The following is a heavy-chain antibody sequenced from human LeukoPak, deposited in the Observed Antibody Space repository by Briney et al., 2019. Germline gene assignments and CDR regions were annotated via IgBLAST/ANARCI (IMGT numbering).Heavy chain of an antibody. V-gene: IGHV4-59*01. D-gene: IGHD3-3*01. J-gene: IGHJ6*03. CDR3: ARAPPFYDFWSGYYTPYYMDV. CDR1: GGSISSYY. Sequence: SETLSLTCTVSGGSISSYYWGWIRQPPGKGLEWIGYIYYSGSTNYNPSLKSRVTISVDTSKNQFSLKLSSVTAADTAVYYCARAPPFYDFWSGYYTPYYMDVWGKGTTVTVSS. CDR2: IYYSGST.